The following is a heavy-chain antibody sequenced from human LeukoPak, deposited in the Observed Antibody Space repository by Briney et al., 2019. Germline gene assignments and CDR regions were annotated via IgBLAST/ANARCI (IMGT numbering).Heavy chain of an antibody. CDR1: GGSISSGDYY. Sequence: SETLSLTCTVSGGSISSGDYYWSWIRQPPGKGLEWIGYIYYSGSTNYNPSLKSRVTISVDTSKNQFSLKLSSVTAADTAVYYCARYSGSYYGMDVWGQGTTVTVSS. J-gene: IGHJ6*02. CDR2: IYYSGST. D-gene: IGHD1-26*01. CDR3: ARYSGSYYGMDV. V-gene: IGHV4-61*08.